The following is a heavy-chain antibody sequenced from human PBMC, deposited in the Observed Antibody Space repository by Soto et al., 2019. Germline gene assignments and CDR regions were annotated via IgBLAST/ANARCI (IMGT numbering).Heavy chain of an antibody. J-gene: IGHJ5*02. CDR3: AREGALKSFSS. CDR1: GFTFSNYN. V-gene: IGHV3-21*01. CDR2: ISGTSVYI. Sequence: PGGSLRLSCVASGFTFSNYNMNWVRQAPGKGLEWVSHISGTSVYIHYADSVKGRFTISRDNAKNSVYLQMDSLRVEDTAVYYYAREGALKSFSSWGQGALVTVSS.